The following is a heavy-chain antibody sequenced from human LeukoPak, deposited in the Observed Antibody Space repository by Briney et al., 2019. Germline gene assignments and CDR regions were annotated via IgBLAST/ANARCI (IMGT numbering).Heavy chain of an antibody. D-gene: IGHD1-26*01. Sequence: GGSLRLSCAASGFTFRSSWMHWVRQAPGKGLVWVSIINSDGSTTRHADSVKGRFTISRDNARNTLYLQMNSLRAEDTAVYYCVRGERNSGFEFWGQGTLVTVSS. V-gene: IGHV3-74*01. CDR1: GFTFRSSW. CDR3: VRGERNSGFEF. J-gene: IGHJ4*02. CDR2: INSDGSTT.